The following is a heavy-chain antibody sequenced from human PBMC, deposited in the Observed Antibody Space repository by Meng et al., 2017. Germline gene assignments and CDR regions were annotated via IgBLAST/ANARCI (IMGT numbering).Heavy chain of an antibody. CDR1: VYTFTSYA. V-gene: IGHV7-4-1*02. D-gene: IGHD5-24*01. CDR3: ARDYGDGYEGSFDY. CDR2: INTNTGNP. Sequence: VWLVQSVSDLKTPGASVKVSCKASVYTFTSYAMNCVRQAPGQGLEWMGWINTNTGNPTYAQGFTGRFVFSLDTSVSTAYLQISSLKAEDTAVYYCARDYGDGYEGSFDYWGQGTLVTVSS. J-gene: IGHJ4*02.